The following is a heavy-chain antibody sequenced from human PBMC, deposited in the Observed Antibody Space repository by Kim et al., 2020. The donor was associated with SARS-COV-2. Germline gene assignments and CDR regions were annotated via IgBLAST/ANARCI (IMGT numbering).Heavy chain of an antibody. CDR3: ARDISGY. Sequence: DGNNRYYADSVKGRFTISRDNSKNTLYLKMNSLRAEDTAVYYCARDISGYWGQGTLVTVSS. V-gene: IGHV3-30*01. D-gene: IGHD3-3*02. CDR2: DGNNR. J-gene: IGHJ4*02.